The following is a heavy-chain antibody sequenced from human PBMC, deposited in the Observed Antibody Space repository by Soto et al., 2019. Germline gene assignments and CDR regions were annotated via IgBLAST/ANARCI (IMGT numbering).Heavy chain of an antibody. Sequence: GSLRLSCTGSGFDFGDYYMSWIRQAPGKGLEWVSYIDSGDGTTYYTDSVRGRFTISRDNAKNSVYLQINSLRAEDTAVYFCARDCSGGSCYPGMDVWGQGTTVTVSS. CDR3: ARDCSGGSCYPGMDV. V-gene: IGHV3-11*04. CDR1: GFDFGDYY. CDR2: IDSGDGTT. J-gene: IGHJ6*02. D-gene: IGHD2-15*01.